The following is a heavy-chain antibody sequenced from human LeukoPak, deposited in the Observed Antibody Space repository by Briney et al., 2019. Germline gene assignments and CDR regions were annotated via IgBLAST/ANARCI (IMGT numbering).Heavy chain of an antibody. CDR3: ATGDPWDLLHVGAFDI. V-gene: IGHV1-24*01. D-gene: IGHD1-26*01. Sequence: GASVKVSCKVSGYSATQLSMHWVRQAPGKGLEWMGGFDPEDGETIYAQKFQGRVTMTEDTSTDTAYMELSSLRSEDTAVYYCATGDPWDLLHVGAFDIWGQGTMVTVSS. CDR2: FDPEDGET. CDR1: GYSATQLS. J-gene: IGHJ3*02.